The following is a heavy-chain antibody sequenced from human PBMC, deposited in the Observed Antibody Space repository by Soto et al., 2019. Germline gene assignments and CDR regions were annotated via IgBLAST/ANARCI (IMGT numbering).Heavy chain of an antibody. Sequence: QVQLVQSGAEVKKPGASVKVSCKASGYTFTSYGISWVRQAPGQGLEWMGRISPYNGNTNYAQKLQGRVTMTTDTSTSTAYMELRSLRSDDTDVYYCARDRGYNWNYGWFDPWGQGTLVTVSS. D-gene: IGHD1-7*01. V-gene: IGHV1-18*01. CDR1: GYTFTSYG. CDR3: ARDRGYNWNYGWFDP. CDR2: ISPYNGNT. J-gene: IGHJ5*02.